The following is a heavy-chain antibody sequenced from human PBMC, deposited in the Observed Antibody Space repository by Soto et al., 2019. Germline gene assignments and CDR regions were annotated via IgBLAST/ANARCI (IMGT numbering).Heavy chain of an antibody. CDR2: IIPISETT. V-gene: IGHV1-69*01. Sequence: QVQLVQSGAEVKKPGSSVKVSCKASGGTFSSYAISWVRQAPGQGLEWMGGIIPISETTNYAQKVQGRVTITADESKSAAYMELSSLRSEDPAVYYCARSQGSSTSLEISYYYSYGMDVWGQGTTVTVSS. J-gene: IGHJ6*02. CDR1: GGTFSSYA. D-gene: IGHD2-2*01. CDR3: ARSQGSSTSLEISYYYSYGMDV.